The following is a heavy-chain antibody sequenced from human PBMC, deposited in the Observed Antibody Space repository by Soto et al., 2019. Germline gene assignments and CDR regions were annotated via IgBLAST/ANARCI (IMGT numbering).Heavy chain of an antibody. D-gene: IGHD3-10*01. V-gene: IGHV1-69*02. CDR3: ATNYGSGSAHFNY. CDR1: GGTFNFYS. Sequence: QVQLVQSGAEVKKPGSSVKVSCTASGGTFNFYSISWVRQAPGQGLEWVGRVIPMVGMSVYAQKFQGRVTITADKSTITAYMNQRSLRSEDTAVYYCATNYGSGSAHFNYWGQGTLVTVSS. CDR2: VIPMVGMS. J-gene: IGHJ4*02.